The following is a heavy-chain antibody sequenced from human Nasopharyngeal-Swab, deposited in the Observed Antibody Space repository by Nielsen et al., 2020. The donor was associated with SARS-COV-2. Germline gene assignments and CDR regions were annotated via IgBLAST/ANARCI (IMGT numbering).Heavy chain of an antibody. Sequence: GGSLRLSCAASGFIFHSFAMHWVRQAPGKGLEWVALISFDGTNKYYAGSVRGRFTISRDTSKNTLYLQMNSLRAEDTAVYFCARDSLYGSGTFDYWGQGTLVTVSS. J-gene: IGHJ4*02. D-gene: IGHD3-10*01. CDR2: ISFDGTNK. V-gene: IGHV3-30*04. CDR1: GFIFHSFA. CDR3: ARDSLYGSGTFDY.